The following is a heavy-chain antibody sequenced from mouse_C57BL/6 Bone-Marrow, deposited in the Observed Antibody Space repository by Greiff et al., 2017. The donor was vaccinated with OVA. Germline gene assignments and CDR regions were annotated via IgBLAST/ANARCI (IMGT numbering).Heavy chain of an antibody. CDR1: GYTFTSYG. J-gene: IGHJ2*01. Sequence: VQLVESGAELARPGASVKLSCKASGYTFTSYGISWVKQRTGQGLEWIGEIYPRSGNTYYNEKFKGKATLTADKSSSTAYMELRSLTSEDSAVYFCARGGIYYDYLDYWGQGTTLTVSS. CDR2: IYPRSGNT. V-gene: IGHV1-81*01. D-gene: IGHD2-4*01. CDR3: ARGGIYYDYLDY.